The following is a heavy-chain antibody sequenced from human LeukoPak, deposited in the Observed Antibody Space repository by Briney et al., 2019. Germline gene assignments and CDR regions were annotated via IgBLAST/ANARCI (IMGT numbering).Heavy chain of an antibody. Sequence: GSLRLSCAASGFTFSTYSMNWVRQAPGKGLEWVSYISSSTSTIYYADSVRGRFTISRDNAKNSLYLQVNSLRAEDTAVYYCARDGVDTASSDPYYYYMDVWGKGTTVTVSS. CDR2: ISSSTSTI. J-gene: IGHJ6*03. D-gene: IGHD5-18*01. CDR3: ARDGVDTASSDPYYYYMDV. CDR1: GFTFSTYS. V-gene: IGHV3-48*04.